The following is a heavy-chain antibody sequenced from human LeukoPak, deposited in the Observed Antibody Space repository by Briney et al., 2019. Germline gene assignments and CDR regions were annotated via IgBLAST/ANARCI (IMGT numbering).Heavy chain of an antibody. V-gene: IGHV4-39*07. CDR2: IYYTGST. CDR1: GDSISRSSYY. Sequence: SETLSLTCTVSGDSISRSSYYWGWIRQPPGKGLEWIGNIYYTGSTYYNPSLESRVTISIDTSKNQFSLKLSSVTAADTAVYYCARGLDSSSWYWNYWGQGTLVTVSS. D-gene: IGHD6-13*01. J-gene: IGHJ4*02. CDR3: ARGLDSSSWYWNY.